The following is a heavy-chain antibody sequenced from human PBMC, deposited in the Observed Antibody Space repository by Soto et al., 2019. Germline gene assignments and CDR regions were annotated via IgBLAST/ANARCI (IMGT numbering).Heavy chain of an antibody. J-gene: IGHJ4*02. V-gene: IGHV4-59*01. CDR1: GCSISSNY. CDR2: VYYSGST. CDR3: GRDLSY. Sequence: SETLSLTCGPSGCSISSNYWTWIRQPPGKGLEWIGYVYYSGSTNSNPSLKSRVTISVDTSKNQFSLKLNSVTSADTAVYYCGRDLSYWGQGALVNVSS.